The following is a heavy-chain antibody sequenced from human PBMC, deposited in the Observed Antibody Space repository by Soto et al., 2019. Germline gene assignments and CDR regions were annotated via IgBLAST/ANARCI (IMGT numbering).Heavy chain of an antibody. V-gene: IGHV3-23*01. D-gene: IGHD3-3*01. CDR2: ISGSGGST. J-gene: IGHJ4*02. CDR3: AKDLAAYYDFWSGYSPRGEFDY. CDR1: GFTFISYA. Sequence: GGSLRLSCAASGFTFISYAMSWVRQAPGKGLEWVSAISGSGGSTYYADSVKGRFTIFRDNSKNTLYLQMNSLRAEDTAVYYCAKDLAAYYDFWSGYSPRGEFDYWGQGTLVTVSS.